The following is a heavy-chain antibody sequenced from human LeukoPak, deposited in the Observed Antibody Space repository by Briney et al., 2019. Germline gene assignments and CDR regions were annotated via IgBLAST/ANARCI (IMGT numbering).Heavy chain of an antibody. D-gene: IGHD6-13*01. CDR3: ARFIAAAYRYYFDY. CDR2: INHSGST. J-gene: IGHJ4*02. Sequence: SENLSLTCAVYGGSFSGYYWSWIRQPPGKGLEWSGEINHSGSTNYNPSLKSRITISVDTSNNQFSLKLSSVTAADTAVYYCARFIAAAYRYYFDYWGQGTLVTVSS. CDR1: GGSFSGYY. V-gene: IGHV4-34*01.